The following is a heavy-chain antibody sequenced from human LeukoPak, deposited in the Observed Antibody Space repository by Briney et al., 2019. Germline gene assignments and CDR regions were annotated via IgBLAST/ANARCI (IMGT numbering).Heavy chain of an antibody. CDR1: GVSVSSSSFY. CDR3: ARDLPMTTVTTSRFDP. J-gene: IGHJ5*02. Sequence: PSETLSLTCTVSGVSVSSSSFYWGWIRQPPGKGLEWIGSIYYSGTTYYNPSLKSRVTISVDTSKNQFSLKLSSVTAADTAVYYCARDLPMTTVTTSRFDPWGQGTLVTVSS. CDR2: IYYSGTT. D-gene: IGHD4-17*01. V-gene: IGHV4-39*07.